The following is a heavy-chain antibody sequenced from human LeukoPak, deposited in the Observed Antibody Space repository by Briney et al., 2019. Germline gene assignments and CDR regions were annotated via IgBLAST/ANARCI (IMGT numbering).Heavy chain of an antibody. V-gene: IGHV3-9*01. J-gene: IGHJ4*02. CDR3: AKGYYYDSSGHLGY. CDR2: ISWNSGSI. D-gene: IGHD3-22*01. CDR1: GFIFSDYS. Sequence: PGGSLRLSCAASGFIFSDYSMNWVRQAPGKGLEWVSGISWNSGSIGYADSVKGRFTISRDNAKNSLYLQMNSLRAEDTALYYCAKGYYYDSSGHLGYWGQGTLVTVSS.